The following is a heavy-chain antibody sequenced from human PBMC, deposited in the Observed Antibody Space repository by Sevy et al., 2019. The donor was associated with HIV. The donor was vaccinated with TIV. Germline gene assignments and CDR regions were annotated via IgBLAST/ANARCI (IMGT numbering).Heavy chain of an antibody. CDR3: AREVVVRAENKKAGMDV. D-gene: IGHD2-2*01. J-gene: IGHJ6*02. CDR1: GFTVSSNY. CDR2: IYSGGST. Sequence: GGSLRLSCAASGFTVSSNYMSWVRQAPGKGLEWVSVIYSGGSTYYADSVKGRFTISRDNSKNTLYLQMNSLRAEDTAVYYCAREVVVRAENKKAGMDVWGQGTTVTVSS. V-gene: IGHV3-53*01.